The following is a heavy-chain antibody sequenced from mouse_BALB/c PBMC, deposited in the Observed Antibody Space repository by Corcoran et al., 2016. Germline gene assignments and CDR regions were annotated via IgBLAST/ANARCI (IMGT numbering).Heavy chain of an antibody. V-gene: IGHV9-3-1*01. J-gene: IGHJ1*01. D-gene: IGHD1-1*01. CDR2: INTYTGEP. CDR1: GYTFTNYG. CDR3: ARSPRGSYWYFDV. Sequence: QIQLVQSGPELKKPGETVKISCKASGYTFTNYGMNWVKQAPGKGLKWMGWINTYTGEPTYADDFKGRFAFSLETSASTAYLQINNLKNEDTATYFCARSPRGSYWYFDVWGAGTTVTVSS.